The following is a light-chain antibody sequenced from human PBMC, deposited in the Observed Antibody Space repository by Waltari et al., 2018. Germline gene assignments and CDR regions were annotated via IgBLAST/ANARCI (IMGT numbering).Light chain of an antibody. CDR3: QAWDSRTVV. J-gene: IGLJ2*01. V-gene: IGLV3-1*01. CDR2: QDK. Sequence: SYDVTQPPSVSVSPGQTVTITCSGHYFGEQFVSWYQRKAGQSPVLVIHQDKKRPSGIPDRFSGSSSGNTATLTISGTQLIDEAEYFCQAWDSRTVVFGGGTKLTVL. CDR1: YFGEQF.